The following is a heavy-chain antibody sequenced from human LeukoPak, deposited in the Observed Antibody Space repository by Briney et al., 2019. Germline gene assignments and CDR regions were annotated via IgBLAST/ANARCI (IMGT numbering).Heavy chain of an antibody. J-gene: IGHJ4*02. CDR3: ARVTWEYYYDSSGYYLDY. CDR2: IYSGGST. CDR1: GFTVSSNY. Sequence: GGSLRLSCAASGFTVSSNYMSWVRQAPGKGLEWVSVIYSGGSTYYADSVKGRFTISRHNSKNTLYLQMNSLRAEDTAVYYCARVTWEYYYDSSGYYLDYWGQGTLVTVSS. D-gene: IGHD3-22*01. V-gene: IGHV3-53*04.